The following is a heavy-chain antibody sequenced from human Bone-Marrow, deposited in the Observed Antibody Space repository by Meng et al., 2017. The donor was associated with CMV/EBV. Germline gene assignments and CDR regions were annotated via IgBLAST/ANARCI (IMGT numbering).Heavy chain of an antibody. Sequence: GESLKISCKGSGYSFTSYWIGWVRQMPGKGLEWMGIIYPGDSDTRYSPSFQGQVTISADKSISTAYLQWSSLKASDTAMYYCARSYYDFWSGYSTYYYCGMDVWGQGTTVTVSS. CDR3: ARSYYDFWSGYSTYYYCGMDV. V-gene: IGHV5-51*01. CDR2: IYPGDSDT. D-gene: IGHD3-3*01. CDR1: GYSFTSYW. J-gene: IGHJ6*02.